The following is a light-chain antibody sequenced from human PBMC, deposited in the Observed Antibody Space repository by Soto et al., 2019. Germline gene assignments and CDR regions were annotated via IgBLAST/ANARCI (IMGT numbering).Light chain of an antibody. CDR3: SSYTTSGTLV. V-gene: IGLV2-14*01. CDR1: SSDVGGYNY. Sequence: QSALTQPASVSGSPGQSITISCTGTSSDVGGYNYVSWYQQHPGKAPKLMIYEVSNRPSGVSNRFSGSKSGNTASLTISGLQAEAEADYYCSSYTTSGTLVFGGGTKLTVL. J-gene: IGLJ3*02. CDR2: EVS.